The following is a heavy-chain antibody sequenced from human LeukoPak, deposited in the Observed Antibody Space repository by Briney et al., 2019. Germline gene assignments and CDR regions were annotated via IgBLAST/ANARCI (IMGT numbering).Heavy chain of an antibody. J-gene: IGHJ4*02. CDR3: ARDLGTRKSIAFAD. CDR2: ISSNNGYI. CDR1: GFSFSRYR. V-gene: IGHV3-21*01. D-gene: IGHD6-6*01. Sequence: PGGSLRLSCAASGFSFSRYRMNWVRQAPGKGLEWVASISSNNGYIYYADSVKGRFTISRDNGENSLHLRMNSLRAEDAAVYYCARDLGTRKSIAFADWGQGTLVTVSS.